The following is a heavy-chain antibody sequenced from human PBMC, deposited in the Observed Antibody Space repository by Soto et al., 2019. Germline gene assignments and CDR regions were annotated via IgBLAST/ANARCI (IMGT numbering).Heavy chain of an antibody. J-gene: IGHJ6*03. D-gene: IGHD1-20*01. V-gene: IGHV3-74*01. CDR3: VREVSLITRPNHYTYYMDV. CDR1: GFTFGAYW. CDR2: INSDGSIT. Sequence: DVQLVESGGGLVQRGGSLRLSCAASGFTFGAYWMHWVRQVPGKGLVWVARINSDGSITDYVDSVKGRFSISRDNAQKTVFLQISSLRADDTAVYYCVREVSLITRPNHYTYYMDVWGKGTTVTVSS.